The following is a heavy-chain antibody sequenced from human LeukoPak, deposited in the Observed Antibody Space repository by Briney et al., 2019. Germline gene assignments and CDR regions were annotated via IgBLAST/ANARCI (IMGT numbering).Heavy chain of an antibody. V-gene: IGHV3-66*01. CDR2: IYSGGST. Sequence: GGSLRLSCAASEFSVGSNYMTWVRQAPGKGLEWVSLIYSGGSTYYADSVKGRFTISRDNSKNTLYLQMNSLRAEDTAVYYCARGSHRRYSSSWYSLWGQGTLVTVSS. CDR3: ARGSHRRYSSSWYSL. D-gene: IGHD6-13*01. J-gene: IGHJ4*02. CDR1: EFSVGSNY.